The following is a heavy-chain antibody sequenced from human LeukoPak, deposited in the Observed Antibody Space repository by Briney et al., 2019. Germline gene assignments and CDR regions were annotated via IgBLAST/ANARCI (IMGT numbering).Heavy chain of an antibody. Sequence: ASVKVSCKASRYTFTNYAMNWVRQAPGQGLEWMGWINTNTGNPTYAQGFTGRCVFSLDTSVSTAYLQISSLKADDTAVYYCARGRMSGSSGRYYLDYWGQGTLVTVSS. CDR3: ARGRMSGSSGRYYLDY. V-gene: IGHV7-4-1*02. CDR1: RYTFTNYA. CDR2: INTNTGNP. D-gene: IGHD6-19*01. J-gene: IGHJ4*02.